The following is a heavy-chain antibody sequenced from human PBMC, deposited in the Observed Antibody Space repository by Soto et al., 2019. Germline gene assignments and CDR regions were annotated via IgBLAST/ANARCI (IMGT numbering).Heavy chain of an antibody. CDR3: ARLRSDHDFWSGYWGDSWFDP. CDR1: AYTFTGYY. D-gene: IGHD3-3*01. V-gene: IGHV1-2*02. J-gene: IGHJ5*02. CDR2: INPYSGAT. Sequence: QVQLVQSGAEVKKPGASVKVSCKASAYTFTGYYMHWVRQAPGQGLEWMAWINPYSGATNYAQKFQGRVTMTRDTSISTAYMELSRLTSDDTAVYYCARLRSDHDFWSGYWGDSWFDPWGQGTLVTVSS.